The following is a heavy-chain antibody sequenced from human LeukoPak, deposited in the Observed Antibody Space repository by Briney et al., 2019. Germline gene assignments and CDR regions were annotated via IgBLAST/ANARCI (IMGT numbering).Heavy chain of an antibody. CDR3: ARGSSWYLTYYYYGMDV. Sequence: PSETLSLTCAVSGGSISSGGYSWSWIRQPPGKGLEWIGYIYHSGSTYHNPSLKSRVTISVDRSKNQFSLKLSSVTAADTAVYYCARGSSWYLTYYYYGMDVWGQGTTVTVSS. CDR2: IYHSGST. J-gene: IGHJ6*02. D-gene: IGHD6-19*01. CDR1: GGSISSGGYS. V-gene: IGHV4-30-2*01.